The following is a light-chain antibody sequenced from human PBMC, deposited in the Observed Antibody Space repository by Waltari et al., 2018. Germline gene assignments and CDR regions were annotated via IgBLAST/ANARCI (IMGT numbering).Light chain of an antibody. J-gene: IGLJ2*01. Sequence: QSALTQPASVSGSPGQSITISCTGSSGNIGTYKSVSWYQQHPGRTPRLIIYDVNMRPSGISDRFSGSKSGAMASLTISGLQTEDEADYYCSSYTGSSTVIFGGGTRLTVL. CDR1: SGNIGTYKS. CDR2: DVN. V-gene: IGLV2-14*03. CDR3: SSYTGSSTVI.